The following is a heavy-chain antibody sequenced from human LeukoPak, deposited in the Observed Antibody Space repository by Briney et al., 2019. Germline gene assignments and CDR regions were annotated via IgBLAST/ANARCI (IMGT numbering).Heavy chain of an antibody. D-gene: IGHD1-26*01. V-gene: IGHV4-61*02. CDR3: ARGGVLLGYFDY. J-gene: IGHJ4*02. CDR1: GGSISSGSYY. CDR2: IYTSGST. Sequence: PSETLSLTCTVSGGSISSGSYYWSSVRQPAGKGLEWIGRIYTSGSTNYNPSLKSRVTISVDTSKNQFSLKLSSVTAADTAVYYCARGGVLLGYFDYWGQGTLVTVSS.